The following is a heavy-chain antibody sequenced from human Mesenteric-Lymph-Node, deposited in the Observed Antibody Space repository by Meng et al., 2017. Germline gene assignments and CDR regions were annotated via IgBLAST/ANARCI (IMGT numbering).Heavy chain of an antibody. D-gene: IGHD3-9*01. CDR2: IIPILGIA. Sequence: SVKVSCKASGGTFSSYTISWVRQAPGQGLEWMGRIIPILGIANYAQKFQGRVTIIADKSTSTAYMELSSLRSEDTAVYYCVRDQGDDILTGYYLWAGWGQGTLVTVSS. V-gene: IGHV1-69*04. J-gene: IGHJ4*02. CDR1: GGTFSSYT. CDR3: VRDQGDDILTGYYLWAG.